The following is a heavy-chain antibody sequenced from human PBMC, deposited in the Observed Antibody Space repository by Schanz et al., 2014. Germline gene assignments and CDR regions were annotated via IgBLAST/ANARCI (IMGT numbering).Heavy chain of an antibody. CDR1: GFNVSGNF. J-gene: IGHJ4*02. CDR3: AKDENWALTDY. CDR2: IQTGGNT. D-gene: IGHD7-27*01. V-gene: IGHV3-66*03. Sequence: EVQLVESGGGLIQPGGSLRLSCAASGFNVSGNFMSWVRQAPGKGLEWVSIIQTGGNTYYPDSVKGRFAISRDNSKNTVYLQMNSLRPEDTAVYYCAKDENWALTDYWGQGTLVTVSS.